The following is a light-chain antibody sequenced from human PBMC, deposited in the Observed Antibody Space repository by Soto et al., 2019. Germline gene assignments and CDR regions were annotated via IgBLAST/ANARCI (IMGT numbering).Light chain of an antibody. Sequence: DIQMTQSPSTLSASVGDRVTMTCRAIQSLSNRLAWYQQKPGKAPKLLVYDASTLQSGVATRFSGSGSGTEFTLIISGLQPEDSATYYCQQYTNTNNPWMLGQGTKV. CDR3: QQYTNTNNPWM. V-gene: IGKV1-5*01. J-gene: IGKJ1*01. CDR2: DAS. CDR1: QSLSNR.